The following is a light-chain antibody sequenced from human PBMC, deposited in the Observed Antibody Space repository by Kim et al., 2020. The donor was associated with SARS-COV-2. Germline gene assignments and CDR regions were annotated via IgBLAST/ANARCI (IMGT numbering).Light chain of an antibody. CDR1: SGSIASNY. CDR3: QSYDSSNVV. J-gene: IGLJ2*01. CDR2: EDN. V-gene: IGLV6-57*02. Sequence: NFMLTQPHSVSESPGKTVTISCTGSSGSIASNYVQWYQQRPGSAPTTVIYEDNQRPSGVPDRFSGSIGSSSNSASLTISGLKTEDEADYYCQSYDSSNVVFGGGTQLTVL.